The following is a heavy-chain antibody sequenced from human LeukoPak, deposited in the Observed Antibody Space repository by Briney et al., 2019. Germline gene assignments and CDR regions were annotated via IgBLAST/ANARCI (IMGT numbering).Heavy chain of an antibody. CDR1: RFTFSIYA. D-gene: IGHD6-19*01. Sequence: PGGSLRLSCAASRFTFSIYAMSWVRQAPGKGLEWVSPISGSGGSTYYADSVKGRFTISRDNSKNTLYLQMNSLRAEDTAVYYCAKAKPPYSSGWYGDFDYWGQGTLVTVSS. V-gene: IGHV3-23*01. J-gene: IGHJ4*02. CDR3: AKAKPPYSSGWYGDFDY. CDR2: ISGSGGST.